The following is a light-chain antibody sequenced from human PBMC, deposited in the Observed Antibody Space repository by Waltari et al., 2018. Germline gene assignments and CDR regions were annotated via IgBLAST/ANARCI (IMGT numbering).Light chain of an antibody. CDR3: CSYAGSSTLDVV. J-gene: IGLJ2*01. Sequence: QSALTQPASVSGSPGQSITISCTGTSSDIGSHNIVSWYQQHPGKAPKLMIYEVSTRPSAVSNRFSGSKSGNRASLTISGLQAEDEADYYCCSYAGSSTLDVVFGGGTKLTVL. CDR2: EVS. CDR1: SSDIGSHNI. V-gene: IGLV2-23*02.